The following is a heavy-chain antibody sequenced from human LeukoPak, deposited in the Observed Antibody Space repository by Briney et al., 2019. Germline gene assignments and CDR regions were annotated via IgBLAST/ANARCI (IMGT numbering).Heavy chain of an antibody. CDR1: GYSFTTYG. V-gene: IGHV1-18*01. Sequence: ASVKVSCKASGYSFTTYGISWVQQAPGQGLEWVGWISANNNNTDNVQKLQGRVTMTIETSTSTAYMELRSLRSDDTAVYYCAREPNMIRGLWGIDYWGQGTLVTVSS. CDR2: ISANNNNT. J-gene: IGHJ4*02. CDR3: AREPNMIRGLWGIDY. D-gene: IGHD3-10*01.